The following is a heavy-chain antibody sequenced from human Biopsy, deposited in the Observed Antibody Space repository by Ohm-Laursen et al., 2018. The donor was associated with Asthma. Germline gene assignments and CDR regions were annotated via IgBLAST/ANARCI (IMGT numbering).Heavy chain of an antibody. V-gene: IGHV3-30*18. CDR3: AKDTEGRYDFWSGLSYNYYGMDV. Sequence: SLRLSCAAFGFTFSSYGIYWVRQAPGKGLEGVAVISYDGRNKYYADSVKGRFTISRDNSKNTLYLQMNSLRAEDTAVYYCAKDTEGRYDFWSGLSYNYYGMDVWGQGTTVTVSS. CDR1: GFTFSSYG. J-gene: IGHJ6*02. CDR2: ISYDGRNK. D-gene: IGHD3-3*01.